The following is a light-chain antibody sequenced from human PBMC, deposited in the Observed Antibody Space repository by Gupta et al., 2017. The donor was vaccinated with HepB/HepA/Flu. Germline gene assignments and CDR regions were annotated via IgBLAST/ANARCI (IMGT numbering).Light chain of an antibody. CDR3: QQENSYWWT. CDR1: QSISSW. J-gene: IGKJ1*01. CDR2: KAS. Sequence: DIQMTQSPSTLSASVGDRVTITCRASQSISSWLAWYQQKPGKAPKLLIYKASSLESGVPSRFSGSGSGTEFTLTISSLQPDDFATYYCQQENSYWWTFGQGTKVEIK. V-gene: IGKV1-5*03.